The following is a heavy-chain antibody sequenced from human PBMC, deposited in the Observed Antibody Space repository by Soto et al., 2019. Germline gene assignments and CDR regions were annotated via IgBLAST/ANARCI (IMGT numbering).Heavy chain of an antibody. CDR1: GGSISGSY. Sequence: SETLSLTCTVSGGSISGSYWSWIRQSPGKGLEWLGYVYYTGSTNYSPALRSRVSISVDTSKNEFSLRLSSVTAADTAVYFCARSVAGPDAHIDYWGQGTQVTVSS. CDR2: VYYTGST. V-gene: IGHV4-59*01. D-gene: IGHD3-3*01. J-gene: IGHJ4*02. CDR3: ARSVAGPDAHIDY.